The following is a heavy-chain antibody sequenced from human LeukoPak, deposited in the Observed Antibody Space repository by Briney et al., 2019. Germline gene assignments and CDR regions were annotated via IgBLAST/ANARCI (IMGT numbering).Heavy chain of an antibody. Sequence: GESLKISCKGSGYSFTSYWIGWVRQMPGKGLEWMGIIYPGDSDTRYSPSFQGQVTIPADKSLSTAYLQWSSLQASDTAMYYCARQSSGYYGWFDPWGQGTLVTVSS. CDR1: GYSFTSYW. V-gene: IGHV5-51*01. D-gene: IGHD3-22*01. CDR3: ARQSSGYYGWFDP. J-gene: IGHJ5*02. CDR2: IYPGDSDT.